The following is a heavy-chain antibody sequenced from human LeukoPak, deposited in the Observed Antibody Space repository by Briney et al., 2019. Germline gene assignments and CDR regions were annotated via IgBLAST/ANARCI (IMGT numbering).Heavy chain of an antibody. CDR2: IYHSGTA. Sequence: SETLSLTCTVSGGSISSSSYYWGWIWQPPGKGPEWIGSIYHSGTAYYNPSLKSRVTISVDTSKNQFSLKLSSVTAADTAVYYCARDAFVYYYDSSGHNDAFDIWGQGTMVTVSS. J-gene: IGHJ3*02. D-gene: IGHD3-22*01. CDR3: ARDAFVYYYDSSGHNDAFDI. CDR1: GGSISSSSYY. V-gene: IGHV4-39*07.